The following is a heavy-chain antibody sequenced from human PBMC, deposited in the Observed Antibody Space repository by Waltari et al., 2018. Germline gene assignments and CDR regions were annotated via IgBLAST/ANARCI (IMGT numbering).Heavy chain of an antibody. CDR1: GFAFSAYW. CDR2: INNPGSEG. CDR3: VRDLGVGLDVELFDY. Sequence: EVTLVESGGTSVQPGGSLRLSCTTSGFAFSAYWMAWVRQAPGKGLEWVAKINNPGSEGSYLGSVKGRFTISRDNAKKSLFLQMNSLRVEDTATYYCVRDLGVGLDVELFDYWGQGTQVTVSS. D-gene: IGHD1-7*01. V-gene: IGHV3-7*03. J-gene: IGHJ4*01.